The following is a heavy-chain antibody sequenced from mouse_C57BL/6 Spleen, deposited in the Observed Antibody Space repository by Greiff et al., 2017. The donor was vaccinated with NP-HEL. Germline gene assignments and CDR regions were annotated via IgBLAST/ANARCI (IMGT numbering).Heavy chain of an antibody. J-gene: IGHJ1*03. Sequence: QVQLQQPGAELVMPGASVKLSCKASGYTFTSYWMHWVKQRPGQGLEWIGEIDPSDSYTNYNQKFKGKSTLTVDKSSSTAYMQLSSLTSEDSAVYYCARRGDYGSSYWYFDVWGKGTTVTVSS. D-gene: IGHD1-1*01. CDR2: IDPSDSYT. V-gene: IGHV1-69*01. CDR3: ARRGDYGSSYWYFDV. CDR1: GYTFTSYW.